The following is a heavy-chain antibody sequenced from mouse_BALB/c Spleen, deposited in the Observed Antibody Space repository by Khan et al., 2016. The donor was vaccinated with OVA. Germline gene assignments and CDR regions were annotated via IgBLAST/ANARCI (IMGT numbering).Heavy chain of an antibody. CDR1: GYSITSDYV. CDR3: TRGRAN. CDR2: ISYSGST. V-gene: IGHV3-2*02. D-gene: IGHD3-3*01. Sequence: QLEESGPGLVKPSQSLSLTCTVTGYSITSDYVWNWIRQFPGNKLEWMGYISYSGSTSYPPSLKSRFSNTRDTSKNQFFLQLNSMTTEDTATYYCTRGRANWGQGTLVTGSA. J-gene: IGHJ3*01.